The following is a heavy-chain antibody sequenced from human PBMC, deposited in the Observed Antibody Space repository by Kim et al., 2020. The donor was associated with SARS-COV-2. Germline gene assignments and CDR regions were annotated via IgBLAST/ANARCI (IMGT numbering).Heavy chain of an antibody. CDR3: AREGRHCSGTACYVFDY. CDR2: ISSNGFDT. D-gene: IGHD2-2*01. Sequence: GGSLRLSCAASGFIFHTYAMHWARQTPGKGLEYVSAISSNGFDTYYADSVRGRFTISRDNSKNTLFLQMGSLRPEYMGVYYCAREGRHCSGTACYVFDYWGQGTLVTVSS. CDR1: GFIFHTYA. V-gene: IGHV3-64*02. J-gene: IGHJ4*02.